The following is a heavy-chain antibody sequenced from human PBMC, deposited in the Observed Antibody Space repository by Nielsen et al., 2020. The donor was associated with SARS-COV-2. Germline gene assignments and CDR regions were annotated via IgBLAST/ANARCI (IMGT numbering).Heavy chain of an antibody. V-gene: IGHV4-59*01. CDR3: ARVVLATARGVHAFDI. CDR2: IYYSGST. CDR1: GGSISSYY. J-gene: IGHJ3*02. D-gene: IGHD3-10*01. Sequence: SETLSLTCTVSGGSISSYYWSWIRQPPGKGLEWIGYIYYSGSTNYNPSLKSRVTISVDTSRNQFSLKLSSVTAADTAVYYCARVVLATARGVHAFDIWGQGTMVTVSS.